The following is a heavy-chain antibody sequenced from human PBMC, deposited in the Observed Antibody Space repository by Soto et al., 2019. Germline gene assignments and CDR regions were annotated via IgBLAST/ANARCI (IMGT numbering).Heavy chain of an antibody. Sequence: SCPTLVNPTETLTLTCSVSGFSLTNGRMGVSWIRQPPGKALEWLAHFFSDAKRSYSTSMQSRLNMYRDSSGSQVVLTMTNMAPEATATYFCARMEGDYNYYGLDVWGHGIAVTVSS. D-gene: IGHD4-17*01. J-gene: IGHJ6*02. V-gene: IGHV2-26*01. CDR1: GFSLTNGRMG. CDR3: ARMEGDYNYYGLDV. CDR2: FFSDAKR.